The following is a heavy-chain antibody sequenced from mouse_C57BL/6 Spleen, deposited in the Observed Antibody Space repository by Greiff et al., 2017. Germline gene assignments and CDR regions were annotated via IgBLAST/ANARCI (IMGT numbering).Heavy chain of an antibody. D-gene: IGHD1-1*01. CDR3: ARGDIRLRVGYFDV. J-gene: IGHJ1*03. V-gene: IGHV1-50*01. CDR2: IDPSDSYT. CDR1: GYTFTSYW. Sequence: VQLQQPGAELVKPGASVKLSCKASGYTFTSYWMQWVKQRPGQGLEWIGEIDPSDSYTNYNQKFKGQATLTVDTSSSTAYMQLSSLTSEDSAVYYCARGDIRLRVGYFDVWGTGTTVTVSS.